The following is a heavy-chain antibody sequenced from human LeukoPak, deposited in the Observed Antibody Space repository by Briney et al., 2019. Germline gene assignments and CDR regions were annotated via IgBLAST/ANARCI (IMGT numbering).Heavy chain of an antibody. V-gene: IGHV3-23*01. J-gene: IGHJ5*02. D-gene: IGHD2-15*01. CDR1: GFTFSSYA. CDR3: ARGRIVVVVAADINWFDP. Sequence: GGSLRLSCAASGFTFSSYAMSWVRQAPGKGLEWVSAISGSGGSTYYADSVKGRFTISRDNAKNSLYLQMNSLRAEDTAVYYCARGRIVVVVAADINWFDPWGQGTLVTVSS. CDR2: ISGSGGST.